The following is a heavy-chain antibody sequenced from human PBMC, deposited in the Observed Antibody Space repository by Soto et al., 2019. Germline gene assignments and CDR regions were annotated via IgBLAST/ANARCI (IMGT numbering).Heavy chain of an antibody. Sequence: GPPVKVSCKASGGTFSSYAISWVRQAPGQGLEWMGGIIPIFGTANYAQKFQGRVTITADESTSTAYMELSSLRSEDTAVYYCARDLLGPPWESVVRPAFDIWGQGTMVTVSS. D-gene: IGHD1-26*01. CDR2: IIPIFGTA. CDR1: GGTFSSYA. V-gene: IGHV1-69*13. CDR3: ARDLLGPPWESVVRPAFDI. J-gene: IGHJ3*02.